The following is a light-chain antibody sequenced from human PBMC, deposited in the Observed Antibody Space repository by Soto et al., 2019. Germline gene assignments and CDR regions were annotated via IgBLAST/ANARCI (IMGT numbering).Light chain of an antibody. Sequence: QSVLTQPPSASGSPGQSVTISCTGTSSDIGGYDYVSWYQQHPGKAPKLIMYEVSKRPSGVPDRFSGSKSGNMASLTVSGLQAEDEADYYCSSYAGSNNLVFAGGTKLTVL. CDR3: SSYAGSNNLV. CDR1: SSDIGGYDY. CDR2: EVS. V-gene: IGLV2-8*01. J-gene: IGLJ3*02.